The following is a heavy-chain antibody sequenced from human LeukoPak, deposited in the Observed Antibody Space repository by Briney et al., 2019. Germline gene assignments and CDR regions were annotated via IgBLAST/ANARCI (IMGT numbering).Heavy chain of an antibody. D-gene: IGHD3-10*01. V-gene: IGHV4-61*05. CDR3: ARHILLWFGPTGMDV. CDR2: IYYSGST. J-gene: IGHJ6*02. CDR1: GGSISSSSYY. Sequence: SETLSLTCTVSGGSISSSSYYWGWIRQPPGKGLEWIGYIYYSGSTNYNPSLKSRVTISVDTSKNQFSLKLSSVTAADTAVYYCARHILLWFGPTGMDVWGRGTTVTVSS.